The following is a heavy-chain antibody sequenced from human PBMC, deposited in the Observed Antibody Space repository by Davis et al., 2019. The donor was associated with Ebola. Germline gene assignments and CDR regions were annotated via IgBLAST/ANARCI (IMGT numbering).Heavy chain of an antibody. Sequence: GESLKISCKGSGYTFTSYWIAWVRQVPGKGLEWMGSIYPGDSETRYSPSFQGQATISADKSISTAYLRWSSLKASDSAMYYCARQQSLYGSIDNWGQGTLVTVSS. CDR3: ARQQSLYGSIDN. V-gene: IGHV5-51*01. CDR1: GYTFTSYW. J-gene: IGHJ4*02. D-gene: IGHD6-13*01. CDR2: IYPGDSET.